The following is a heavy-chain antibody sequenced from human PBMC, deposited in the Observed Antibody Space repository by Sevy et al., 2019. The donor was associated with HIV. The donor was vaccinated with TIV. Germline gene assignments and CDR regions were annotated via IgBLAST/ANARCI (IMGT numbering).Heavy chain of an antibody. D-gene: IGHD3-22*01. V-gene: IGHV3-48*02. J-gene: IGHJ4*02. CDR3: ARGETYYYDTSGSYTLQC. CDR2: ISSSSGTM. CDR1: GFTFSSFS. Sequence: GGSLRLSCVASGFTFSSFSMNWVRQAPGKGLEWASYISSSSGTMYYADSVKGRFTISRDNGKNSLFLQMNSLRDEDTAVYYCARGETYYYDTSGSYTLQCWGQGTLVTVSS.